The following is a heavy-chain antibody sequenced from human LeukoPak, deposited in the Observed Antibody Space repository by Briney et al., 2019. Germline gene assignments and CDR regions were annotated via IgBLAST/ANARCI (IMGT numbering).Heavy chain of an antibody. CDR2: IYYTGTT. V-gene: IGHV4-59*01. J-gene: IGHJ4*02. Sequence: SETLSLTCTVSGASISSSYWNWIRQPREKGLEWIGYIYYTGTTNYNPSLKSRVTISIDMSKNQFSLKLSSVTAADTAMYYCARQRVDGWYDYWGQGTLVTVSS. CDR3: ARQRVDGWYDY. CDR1: GASISSSY. D-gene: IGHD6-19*01.